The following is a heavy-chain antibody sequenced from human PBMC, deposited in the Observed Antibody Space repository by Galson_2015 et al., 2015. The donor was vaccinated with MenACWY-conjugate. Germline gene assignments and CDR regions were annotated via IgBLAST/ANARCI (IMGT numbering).Heavy chain of an antibody. CDR3: AKVAPTISPNGLIDY. D-gene: IGHD2-8*01. V-gene: IGHV3-23*01. J-gene: IGHJ4*02. Sequence: SLRLSCAASGFTFSSYAMTWVRQAPGKGLEWVSAISDSGYSKYYADFVKGRFTISRDNSKNTLYLQMNSLRAEDTAVYYCAKVAPTISPNGLIDYWGQGTLVPVSS. CDR1: GFTFSSYA. CDR2: ISDSGYSK.